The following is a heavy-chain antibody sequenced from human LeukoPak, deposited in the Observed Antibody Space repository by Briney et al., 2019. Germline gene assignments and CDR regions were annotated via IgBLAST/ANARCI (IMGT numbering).Heavy chain of an antibody. CDR1: GYTFTNYA. V-gene: IGHV1-3*01. J-gene: IGHJ6*02. CDR2: INAGNGNT. D-gene: IGHD5-18*01. CDR3: ARDTAMVTDYYYGMDV. Sequence: ASVKVSCKASGYTFTNYAMHWVRQAPGQRLEWMGWINAGNGNTNYAQKLQGRVTMTTDTSTSTAYMELRSLRSDDTAVYYCARDTAMVTDYYYGMDVWGQGTTVTVSS.